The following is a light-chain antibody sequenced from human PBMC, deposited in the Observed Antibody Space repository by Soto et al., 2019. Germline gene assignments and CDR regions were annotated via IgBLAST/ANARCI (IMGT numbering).Light chain of an antibody. CDR2: DAS. CDR3: QQYGGSRIT. Sequence: ELVVTQSPATLSVSPGERVTLSCRTSQDVSSKLAWYQQKAGQAPSLLIYDASTRATGTPARFSGSGSGTEFTLAVSSLQSEDYALYYCQQYGGSRITFGQGTRLEIK. J-gene: IGKJ5*01. CDR1: QDVSSK. V-gene: IGKV3D-15*01.